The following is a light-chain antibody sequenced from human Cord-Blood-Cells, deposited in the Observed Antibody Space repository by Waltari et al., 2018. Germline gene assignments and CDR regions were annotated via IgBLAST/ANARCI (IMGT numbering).Light chain of an antibody. Sequence: GGRVTITCRASQSISSYLNWYQQKPGKAPKLLIYAASSLQSGVPSRFSGSGSGTDFTLTISSLQPEDFATYYCQQSYSTPVAFGGGTKVEIK. J-gene: IGKJ4*01. CDR1: QSISSY. CDR3: QQSYSTPVA. V-gene: IGKV1-39*01. CDR2: AAS.